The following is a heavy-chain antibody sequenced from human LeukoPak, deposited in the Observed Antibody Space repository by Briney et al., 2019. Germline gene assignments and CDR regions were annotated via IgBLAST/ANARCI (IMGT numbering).Heavy chain of an antibody. CDR3: ARVLMTTVTTGAFDI. CDR1: GGSISSGDYY. CDR2: IYYSGST. Sequence: SQTLSLTCTVSGGSISSGDYYWSWIRQPPGKGLEWIGYIYYSGSTYYNPSLKSRVTISVDTSKNQFSLKLSSVTAADTAVYYCARVLMTTVTTGAFDIWGQGTMVTVSS. V-gene: IGHV4-30-4*01. D-gene: IGHD4-17*01. J-gene: IGHJ3*02.